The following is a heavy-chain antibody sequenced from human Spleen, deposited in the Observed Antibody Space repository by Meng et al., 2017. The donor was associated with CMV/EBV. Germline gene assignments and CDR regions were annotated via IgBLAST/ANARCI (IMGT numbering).Heavy chain of an antibody. J-gene: IGHJ5*02. CDR1: GGSISTTTYY. CDR3: ARVGSYYDFWKVDP. Sequence: GSLRLSCKVSGGSISTTTYYWGWIRQPPGKGLEWIGSAFYTGNNYYNPSLKSRVTISVDSSENHFSLRLSSVTAADTAVYYCARVGSYYDFWKVDPWGQGTLVTVSS. CDR2: AFYTGNN. D-gene: IGHD3-3*01. V-gene: IGHV4-39*07.